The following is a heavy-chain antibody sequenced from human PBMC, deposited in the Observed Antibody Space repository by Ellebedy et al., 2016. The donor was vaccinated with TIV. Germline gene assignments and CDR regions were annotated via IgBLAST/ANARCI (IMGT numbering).Heavy chain of an antibody. D-gene: IGHD1-26*01. CDR2: FSDDSTLI. J-gene: IGHJ4*02. CDR1: GFTFGGYS. Sequence: PGGSLRLSCAASGFTFGGYSMNWVRQAPGKGLEWFSYFSDDSTLIYYADSVQGRFTISRDNAKNSLYLHMNSLRAEDTAVYYCTRGSFPFYWGQGTLVTVSS. CDR3: TRGSFPFY. V-gene: IGHV3-48*04.